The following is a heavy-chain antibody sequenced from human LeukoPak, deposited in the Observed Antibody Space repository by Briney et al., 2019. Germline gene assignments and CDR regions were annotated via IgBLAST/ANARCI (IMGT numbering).Heavy chain of an antibody. V-gene: IGHV1-69*13. D-gene: IGHD3-10*01. CDR2: INPMFRTA. CDR1: GGSFSSYA. CDR3: ARDKFGAGTYVFDY. Sequence: SVKVSCKASGGSFSSYAISWVRQAPGQGLEWMGGINPMFRTANYAQNFQVRVTITADESTSTVYMELSSLRSEDTAVYYCARDKFGAGTYVFDYWGQGTLVTVSS. J-gene: IGHJ4*02.